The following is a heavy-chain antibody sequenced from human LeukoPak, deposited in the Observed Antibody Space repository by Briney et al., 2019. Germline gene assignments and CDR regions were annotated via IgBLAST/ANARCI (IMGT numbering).Heavy chain of an antibody. V-gene: IGHV4-34*01. CDR1: GGSFSGYY. Sequence: SETLSLTCAVYGGSFSGYYWSWIRQPPGKGLEWIGEINHSGSTNYNPSLKSRVTISVDTSKNQFSLKLSSVTAADTAVYYCARETSYYDSSGYYYVYYYGMDVWGQGTTVTVSS. CDR2: INHSGST. CDR3: ARETSYYDSSGYYYVYYYGMDV. J-gene: IGHJ6*02. D-gene: IGHD3-22*01.